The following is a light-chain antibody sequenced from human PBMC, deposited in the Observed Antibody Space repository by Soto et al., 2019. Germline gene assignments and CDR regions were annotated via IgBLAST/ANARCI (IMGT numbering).Light chain of an antibody. J-gene: IGLJ2*01. CDR2: GVT. Sequence: QSVLTQPRSVSRSPGQSITISCTGTSSDVGGYNYVSWYQRHPGKAPKLIISGVTKRPSGVPDRFSGSKSGNTASLTISGLQAEDEADYDCCSYAGSDILIFGGGTKVTVL. V-gene: IGLV2-11*01. CDR1: SSDVGGYNY. CDR3: CSYAGSDILI.